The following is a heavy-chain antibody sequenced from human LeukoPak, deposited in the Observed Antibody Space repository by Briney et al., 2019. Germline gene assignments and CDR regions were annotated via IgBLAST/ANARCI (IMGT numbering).Heavy chain of an antibody. CDR2: IIPIFGTA. CDR1: GGTFSSYA. CDR3: ARDQGITIFGVVTGLQKQFDP. V-gene: IGHV1-69*01. Sequence: GSSVKVSCKASGGTFSSYAISWVRQAPGQGLEWMGGIIPIFGTANYAQKFQGRVTITADESTSTAYMELSSLRSEDTAVYYCARDQGITIFGVVTGLQKQFDPWGQGTLVTVSS. J-gene: IGHJ5*02. D-gene: IGHD3-3*01.